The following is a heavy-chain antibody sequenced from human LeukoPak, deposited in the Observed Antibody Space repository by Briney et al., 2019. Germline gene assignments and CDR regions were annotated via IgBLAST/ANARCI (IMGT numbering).Heavy chain of an antibody. J-gene: IGHJ6*02. CDR2: INPDGITT. CDR3: ARDYYYGMDV. V-gene: IGHV3-74*01. CDR1: GSTFSTYW. Sequence: PGGSLRLSCAASGSTFSTYWMHWVRQAPGKGLEWVSRINPDGITTTCADSVKGRFTISRDNAKNTLFLQMNSLRAEDTAVYYCARDYYYGMDVWGQGTTITVSS.